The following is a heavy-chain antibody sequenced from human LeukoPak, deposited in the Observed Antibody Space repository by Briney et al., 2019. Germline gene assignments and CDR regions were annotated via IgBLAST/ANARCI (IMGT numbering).Heavy chain of an antibody. D-gene: IGHD6-19*01. V-gene: IGHV5-10-1*01. CDR2: IDPSDSYT. J-gene: IGHJ3*02. Sequence: GESLKISCKGSGYSFTSYWISWVRQMPGKGLEWMGRIDPSDSYTNYSPSFQGHVTISADKSISTAYLQWSSLKASDTVMYYCARHRIAVAGRRAEEGFDIWGQGTMVTVSS. CDR3: ARHRIAVAGRRAEEGFDI. CDR1: GYSFTSYW.